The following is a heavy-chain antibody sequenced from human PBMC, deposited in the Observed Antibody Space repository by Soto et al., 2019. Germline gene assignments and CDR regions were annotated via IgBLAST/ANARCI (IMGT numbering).Heavy chain of an antibody. CDR1: GDSVTSGSYY. J-gene: IGHJ6*02. Sequence: PSETLSLTCIDSGDSVTSGSYYWTWLRQPPGKGLEWIGYISYTGRTKYNPSLQSRVTISVDTSKNDFSLNLSSVTAADTAVYFCAREWGLLPYYVMNVWGHGTAVTVSS. CDR2: ISYTGRT. D-gene: IGHD7-27*01. CDR3: AREWGLLPYYVMNV. V-gene: IGHV4-61*03.